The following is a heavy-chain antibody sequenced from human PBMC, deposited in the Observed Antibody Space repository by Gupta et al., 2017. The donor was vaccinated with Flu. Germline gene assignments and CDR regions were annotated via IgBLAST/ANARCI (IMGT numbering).Heavy chain of an antibody. D-gene: IGHD6-13*01. J-gene: IGHJ4*02. Sequence: EVQLVESGGGLVQPGRSLRLSCTASGFTFGDYAMSWVRQAPGKGLEWVGFIRSKAYGGTTEYAASVKGRFTISRDDSKSIAYLQMNSLKTEDTAVYYCTRVDQMAAAEETAPDYWGQGTLVTVSS. V-gene: IGHV3-49*04. CDR2: IRSKAYGGTT. CDR1: GFTFGDYA. CDR3: TRVDQMAAAEETAPDY.